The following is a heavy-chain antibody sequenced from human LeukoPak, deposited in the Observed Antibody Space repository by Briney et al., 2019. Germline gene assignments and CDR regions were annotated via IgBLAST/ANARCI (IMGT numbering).Heavy chain of an antibody. J-gene: IGHJ4*02. CDR2: IRSKAYGGTT. CDR3: TRAERRYDFWSADGGY. D-gene: IGHD3-3*01. CDR1: GSTFGDYA. V-gene: IGHV3-49*04. Sequence: GGSLRLSCTASGSTFGDYAMIWVRQAPGKGLEWVGFIRSKAYGGTTEYAASVKGRFTISRDDSKSIAYLQMNSLKTEDTAVYYCTRAERRYDFWSADGGYWGQGTLVTVSS.